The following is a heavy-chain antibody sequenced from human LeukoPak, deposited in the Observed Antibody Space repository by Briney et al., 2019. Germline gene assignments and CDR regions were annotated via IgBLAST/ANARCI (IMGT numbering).Heavy chain of an antibody. D-gene: IGHD1-26*01. Sequence: SGTLSLTCAVSGGSISSSNWWSWVRQPPGKGLEWIGEIYHSGSTNYNPSLKSRVTISVDKSKNQFSPKLSSVTAADTAVYYCARVFRPLSGSYWATFDYWGQGTLVTVSS. CDR3: ARVFRPLSGSYWATFDY. CDR1: GGSISSSNW. J-gene: IGHJ4*02. V-gene: IGHV4-4*02. CDR2: IYHSGST.